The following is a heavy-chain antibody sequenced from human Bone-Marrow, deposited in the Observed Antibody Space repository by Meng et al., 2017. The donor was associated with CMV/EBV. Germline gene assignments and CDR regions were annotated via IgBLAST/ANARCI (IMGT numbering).Heavy chain of an antibody. J-gene: IGHJ4*02. CDR3: TRGSSWSDY. CDR2: IKSDGSST. Sequence: GESLKISCAASGFTFSSYWMDWVRQAPGKGLVWVSRIKSDGSSTTYADSVKGRFIISRGNAKNTLYLQMNSLRAEDTAVYYCTRGSSWSDYWGQGKLVTVSS. D-gene: IGHD6-6*01. V-gene: IGHV3-74*01. CDR1: GFTFSSYW.